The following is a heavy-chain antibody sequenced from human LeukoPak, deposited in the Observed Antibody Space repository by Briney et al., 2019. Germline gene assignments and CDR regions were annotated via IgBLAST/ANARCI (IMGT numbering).Heavy chain of an antibody. D-gene: IGHD3-22*01. CDR1: GFIFNNYG. J-gene: IGHJ4*02. CDR2: IYSDGSKQ. Sequence: PGGSQRLSCAASGFIFNNYGMHWVRQAPGKGLEWVAVIYSDGSKQNYADSVKGRFTISRDDSKNTVSLQMNSLRAEDTAVYYCAKDVRSGYFGNWGQGTLVTVSS. CDR3: AKDVRSGYFGN. V-gene: IGHV3-33*06.